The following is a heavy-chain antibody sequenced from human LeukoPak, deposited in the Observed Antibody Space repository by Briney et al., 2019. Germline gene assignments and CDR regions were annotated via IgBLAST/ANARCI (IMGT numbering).Heavy chain of an antibody. CDR1: GYTFTSFD. J-gene: IGHJ4*02. D-gene: IGHD3-16*01. V-gene: IGHV1-8*01. CDR2: MSPNRGNA. CDR3: ARGGRASGGRRNFFDY. Sequence: ASVKVPCKSSGYTFTSFDINWVRQTPGQGLEWMGYMSPNRGNAGYAQKFQGRLSMTRDTSIDTAYMELDSLGSEDTAVYFCARGGRASGGRRNFFDYWGQGTLVTVSS.